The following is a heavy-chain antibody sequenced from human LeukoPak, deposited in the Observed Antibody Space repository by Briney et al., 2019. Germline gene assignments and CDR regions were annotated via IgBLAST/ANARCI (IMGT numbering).Heavy chain of an antibody. Sequence: SVKVSCEASGGTFSSYAISWVRQAPGQGLEWMGGIIPIFGTANYAQKFQGRVTITAGESTSTAYMELSSLRSEDTAVYYCARGPGPEDYDYVWGSYLHYFDYWGQGTLVTVSS. D-gene: IGHD3-16*02. CDR3: ARGPGPEDYDYVWGSYLHYFDY. J-gene: IGHJ4*02. CDR2: IIPIFGTA. CDR1: GGTFSSYA. V-gene: IGHV1-69*13.